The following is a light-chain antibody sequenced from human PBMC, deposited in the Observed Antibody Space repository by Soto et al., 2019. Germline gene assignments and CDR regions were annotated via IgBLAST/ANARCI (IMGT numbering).Light chain of an antibody. J-gene: IGLJ1*01. CDR2: EVH. CDR1: RSDVGSYNY. V-gene: IGLV2-8*01. CDR3: SSYAGSNNFVA. Sequence: QSVLTQPPSASGSPGQSVTISCTGTRSDVGSYNYVSWYQQRPVKAPKLIIYEVHKRPSGVPDRFSGSKSGNTASLTVSGLQAEDEADYYCSSYAGSNNFVAFGSGTKVTVL.